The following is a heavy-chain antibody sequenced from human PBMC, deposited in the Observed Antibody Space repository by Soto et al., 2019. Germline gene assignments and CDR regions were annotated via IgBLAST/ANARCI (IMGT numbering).Heavy chain of an antibody. V-gene: IGHV4-34*01. J-gene: IGHJ3*02. CDR1: GGSFSGYY. CDR3: ARSWAECVVVTANAFDI. Sequence: QVQLQQWGAGLLKPSETLSLTCAVYGGSFSGYYWSWIRQPPGKGLEWIGEINHSGSTNYNPSLKSRVPISVDTSTNQFYLKLSSVTAADTAVYYCARSWAECVVVTANAFDIWGQGTMVTVSS. CDR2: INHSGST. D-gene: IGHD2-21*02.